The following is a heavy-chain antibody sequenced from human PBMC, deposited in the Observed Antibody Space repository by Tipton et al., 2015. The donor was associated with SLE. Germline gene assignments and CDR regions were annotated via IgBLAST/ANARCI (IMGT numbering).Heavy chain of an antibody. CDR1: GGSISSYY. D-gene: IGHD6-6*01. CDR3: AGSIAARLAYYYYYMDV. Sequence: TLSLTCTVSGGSISSYYWSWIRQPPGKGLEWIGYIYYSGSTNYNPSLKSRVTISVDTSKNQFSLKLSSVTAADTAVYYCAGSIAARLAYYYYYMDVWGKGTTVTVSS. J-gene: IGHJ6*03. CDR2: IYYSGST. V-gene: IGHV4-59*01.